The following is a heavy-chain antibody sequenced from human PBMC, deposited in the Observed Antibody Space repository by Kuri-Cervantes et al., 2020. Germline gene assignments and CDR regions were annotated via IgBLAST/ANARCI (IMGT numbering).Heavy chain of an antibody. CDR2: IKQDGSEK. D-gene: IGHD3-22*01. CDR1: GFTCSSYW. Sequence: GVSLRLYCAASGFTCSSYWMSWVRQAPGKGLEWVANIKQDGSEKYYVDSVKGRFTISRDNSKNTLYLQMNSLRAEDTAVYYCAKSLAYYYDSSGPGATRADYWRQGTLVTVSS. J-gene: IGHJ4*02. V-gene: IGHV3-7*01. CDR3: AKSLAYYYDSSGPGATRADY.